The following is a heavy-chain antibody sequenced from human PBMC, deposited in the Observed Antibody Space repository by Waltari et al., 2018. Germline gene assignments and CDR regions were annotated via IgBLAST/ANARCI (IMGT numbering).Heavy chain of an antibody. CDR2: IVSDGRT. Sequence: EVQLVESGGGFIQSGGSLRLSCAASGFTVSSNYMSWVRQAPGKGLYGVSVIVSDGRTYYADSVNGRFTISRDNSKNTLYLQISSLRAEDTAVYYCARDSRGGLFFDYWGQGTLVTVSS. J-gene: IGHJ4*02. CDR1: GFTVSSNY. V-gene: IGHV3-53*01. CDR3: ARDSRGGLFFDY.